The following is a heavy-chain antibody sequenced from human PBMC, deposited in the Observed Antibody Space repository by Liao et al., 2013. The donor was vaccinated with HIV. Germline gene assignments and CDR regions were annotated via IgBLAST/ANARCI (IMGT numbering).Heavy chain of an antibody. Sequence: QVQLQESGPGLVKPSQTLSLTCSVSGGSISSGSYYWSWIRQPAGKGLEWIGRFYTTGSSNYNPSVRSRVSISVDMSKNQFSLKLTSVTAADTAMYYCARRLDLTEWYFDLWGRGILVIVSS. J-gene: IGHJ2*01. D-gene: IGHD1-14*01. V-gene: IGHV4-61*02. CDR2: FYTTGSS. CDR1: GGSISSGSYY. CDR3: ARRLDLTEWYFDL.